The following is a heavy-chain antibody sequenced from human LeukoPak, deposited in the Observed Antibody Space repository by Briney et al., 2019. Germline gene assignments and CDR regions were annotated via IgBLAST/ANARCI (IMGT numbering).Heavy chain of an antibody. CDR3: AKDLVTGSLDY. CDR1: GFTFSSYG. J-gene: IGHJ4*02. D-gene: IGHD3-10*01. Sequence: GGTLRLSCAASGFTFSSYGMSWVRQAPGKGLEWVSSISSSGGSTYYADSVKGRFTISRDNSKNTLYLQMNSLRAEDTAIYYCAKDLVTGSLDYWGQGTLVTVSS. V-gene: IGHV3-23*01. CDR2: ISSSGGST.